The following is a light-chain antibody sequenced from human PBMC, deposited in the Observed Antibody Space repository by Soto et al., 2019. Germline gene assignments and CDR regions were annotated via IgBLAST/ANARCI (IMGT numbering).Light chain of an antibody. V-gene: IGKV3-15*01. CDR2: GES. Sequence: EIVMTQSPATLYVSPEERATLSCRASQSVSSNLAWYQQKPGQAPRLLIYGESTRATGVPARFSGSGSGTEFTLTISSLQSEDFAVYYCQQYNNWPPWTFGQGTKVEIK. CDR1: QSVSSN. J-gene: IGKJ1*01. CDR3: QQYNNWPPWT.